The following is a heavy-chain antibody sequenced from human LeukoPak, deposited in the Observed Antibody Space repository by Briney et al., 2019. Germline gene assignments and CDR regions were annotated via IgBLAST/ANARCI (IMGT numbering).Heavy chain of an antibody. CDR2: INPSGGST. V-gene: IGHV1-46*01. CDR3: ARAPQSYYDFWSGYYRCWFDP. J-gene: IGHJ5*02. CDR1: GYTFTGYY. D-gene: IGHD3-3*01. Sequence: ASVKVSCKASGYTFTGYYMHWVRQAPGQGLEWMGIINPSGGSTSYAQKFQGRVTMTRDTSTSTVYMELSSLRSEDTAVYYCARAPQSYYDFWSGYYRCWFDPWGQGTLVTVSS.